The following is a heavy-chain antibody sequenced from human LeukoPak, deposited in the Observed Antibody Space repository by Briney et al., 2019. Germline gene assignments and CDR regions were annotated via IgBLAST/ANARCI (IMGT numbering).Heavy chain of an antibody. CDR3: VSFYETY. D-gene: IGHD2/OR15-2a*01. Sequence: GGSLRLSCAASRFTFSPYALHWVRQTPGKGLEWVAVISSDGSNKYYADSVKGRFTISKDNAKNTVYLQMNSLRAEDTAVYYCVSFYETYWGRGTLVTVSS. V-gene: IGHV3-30*04. J-gene: IGHJ4*02. CDR2: ISSDGSNK. CDR1: RFTFSPYA.